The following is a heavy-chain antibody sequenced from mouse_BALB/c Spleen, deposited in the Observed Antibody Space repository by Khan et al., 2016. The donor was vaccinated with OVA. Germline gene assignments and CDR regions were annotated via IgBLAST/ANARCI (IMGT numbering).Heavy chain of an antibody. V-gene: IGHV1S137*01. J-gene: IGHJ4*01. D-gene: IGHD1-1*01. CDR3: ARLTLRLDY. CDR2: ITTYSGDT. CDR1: SYTFTDYG. Sequence: QVQLQQSGPELVRPGVSVKISCKGSSYTFTDYGMHWVRQSPAKSLEWIGVITTYSGDTNYNQKFKGKATMTVNKSSSTAYMELARLTSEDSVIYYCARLTLRLDYWGQGTSVTVSS.